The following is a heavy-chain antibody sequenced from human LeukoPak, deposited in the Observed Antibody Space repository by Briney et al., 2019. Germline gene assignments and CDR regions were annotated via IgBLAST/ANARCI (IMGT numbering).Heavy chain of an antibody. CDR3: ARDRALDN. J-gene: IGHJ4*02. CDR1: GFAFSTYE. D-gene: IGHD3-10*01. CDR2: LSSSAGTI. Sequence: GGSLRLSCAASGFAFSTYEMNWVRQAPGKGLEWISYLSSSAGTIYYADSVKGRFTISRDNAKNSLYLQMNSLRGEDTTVYYCARDRALDNWGQGTLVTVSS. V-gene: IGHV3-48*03.